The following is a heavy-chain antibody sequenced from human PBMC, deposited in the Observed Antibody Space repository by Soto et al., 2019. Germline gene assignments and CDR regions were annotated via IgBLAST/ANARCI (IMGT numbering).Heavy chain of an antibody. J-gene: IGHJ4*02. Sequence: GGSLRLSCAASGFTFSSYAMSWFRQAPGKGLEWVSAISGSGGSTYYADSVKGRFTISRDNSKNTLYLQMNSLRAEDTAVYYCAQRTVATIGQFDYWGQGTLVTVSS. CDR2: ISGSGGST. CDR1: GFTFSSYA. CDR3: AQRTVATIGQFDY. V-gene: IGHV3-23*01. D-gene: IGHD5-12*01.